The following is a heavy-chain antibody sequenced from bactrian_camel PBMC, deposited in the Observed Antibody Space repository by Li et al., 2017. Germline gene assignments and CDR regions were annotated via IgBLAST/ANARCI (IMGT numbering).Heavy chain of an antibody. J-gene: IGHJ4*01. CDR1: GFTFSSYA. V-gene: IGHV3S42*01. D-gene: IGHD7*01. CDR3: ATDDVVVGTLNVGWYKY. Sequence: VQLVESGGGVVQPGGSLRLSCAASGFTFSSYAMSWVRQAPGKGLEWVSSITSLGGVTSYADSVKGRFTISRDNAKATLYLQMNNLNPEDTGTYYCATDDVVVGTLNVGWYKYWGRGTQVTVS. CDR2: ITSLGGVT.